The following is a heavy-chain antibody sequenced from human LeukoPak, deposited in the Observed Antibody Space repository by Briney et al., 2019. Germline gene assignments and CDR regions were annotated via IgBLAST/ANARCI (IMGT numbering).Heavy chain of an antibody. CDR3: ARARDCSKTNCYVMDP. CDR1: GYTFTTYG. Sequence: GASVKVSCTAFGYTFTTYGINWVRQASGQGLEWMGWIGPYNINTHYAQKVQGRVTMTTDTSTSTAYMELRSPRSDDTAVYYCARARDCSKTNCYVMDPWGQGTLVTVSS. D-gene: IGHD2-2*01. V-gene: IGHV1-18*04. J-gene: IGHJ5*02. CDR2: IGPYNINT.